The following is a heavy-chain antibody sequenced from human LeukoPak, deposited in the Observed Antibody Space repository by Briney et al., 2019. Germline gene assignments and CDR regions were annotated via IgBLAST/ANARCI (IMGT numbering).Heavy chain of an antibody. CDR1: GYTFTGYY. D-gene: IGHD5-12*01. V-gene: IGHV1-2*02. Sequence: ASVKVSCKASGYTFTGYYLHWVRQAPGQGLEWMGWINPNTGDTNYAQRFHHMATITRDTSVNTVFLELAGLRPDDTATYFCARSNGYSGYHFSDYWGQGTLVIVSS. CDR3: ARSNGYSGYHFSDY. J-gene: IGHJ4*02. CDR2: INPNTGDT.